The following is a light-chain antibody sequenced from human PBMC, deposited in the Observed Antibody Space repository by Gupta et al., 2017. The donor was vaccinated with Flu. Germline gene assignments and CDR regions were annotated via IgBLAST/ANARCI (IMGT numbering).Light chain of an antibody. Sequence: EIVLTQSPATLSSSPGERATLSCRASQSVGSFLAWYQQRPGQSPRLLIYDVSKRATGVPGRFSGSGSGTDFTLTISFLEPEDFALYYCQQRSNWPSTFGGGTNVEIK. CDR1: QSVGSF. CDR2: DVS. J-gene: IGKJ4*01. CDR3: QQRSNWPST. V-gene: IGKV3-11*01.